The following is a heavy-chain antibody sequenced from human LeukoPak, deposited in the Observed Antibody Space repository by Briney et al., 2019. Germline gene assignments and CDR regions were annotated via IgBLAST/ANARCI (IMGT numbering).Heavy chain of an antibody. CDR3: ARARGYDFWSGFWA. J-gene: IGHJ4*02. CDR2: ISSNGGSK. D-gene: IGHD3-3*01. Sequence: GGSLRLSCAASGFTFSSYAMHWVRQAPGKGLEYVSAISSNGGSKYYANSVKGRFTISRDNSKNTLYLQMGSLRAEDMAVYYCARARGYDFWSGFWAWGQGTLVTVSS. V-gene: IGHV3-64*01. CDR1: GFTFSSYA.